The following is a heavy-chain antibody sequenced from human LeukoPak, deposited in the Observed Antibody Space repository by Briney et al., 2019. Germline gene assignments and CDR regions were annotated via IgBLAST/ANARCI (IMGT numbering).Heavy chain of an antibody. J-gene: IGHJ4*02. CDR3: ARAAPGYGTGWYFIDY. CDR1: GFTVSSNY. D-gene: IGHD6-19*01. V-gene: IGHV3-66*01. Sequence: GGSLRLSCAASGFTVSSNYMSWVRQAPGKGLEWVSVIYSGGSTYYADSVKGRFTISRDNSKNTLYLQMNSLRAEDTAVYYCARAAPGYGTGWYFIDYWGQGTLVTVSS. CDR2: IYSGGST.